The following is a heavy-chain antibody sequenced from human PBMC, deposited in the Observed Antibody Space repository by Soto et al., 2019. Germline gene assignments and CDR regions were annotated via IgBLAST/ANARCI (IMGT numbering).Heavy chain of an antibody. CDR2: IWYDGSNK. D-gene: IGHD6-6*01. V-gene: IGHV3-33*01. J-gene: IGHJ5*02. CDR1: GFTFSSYG. Sequence: GGSLRLSCAASGFTFSSYGMHWVRQAPGKGLEWVAVIWYDGSNKYYADSVKGRFTISRDNSKNTLYLQMNSLRAEDTAVYYCAREAYSSSLFVFDPWGQGTLVTVSS. CDR3: AREAYSSSLFVFDP.